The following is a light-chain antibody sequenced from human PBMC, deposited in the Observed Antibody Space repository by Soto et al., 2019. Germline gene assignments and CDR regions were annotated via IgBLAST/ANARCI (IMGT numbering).Light chain of an antibody. J-gene: IGKJ1*01. CDR3: QQFAASPRT. CDR1: QSVRSN. CDR2: GAF. V-gene: IGKV3-15*01. Sequence: ELVMTQSPVTLSVSPGDSATLSCRASQSVRSNLAWYQQKTGQAPSLLIYGAFTRATGIPNRFSGTGSGTELNLTISRLEPEDFAVYYCQQFAASPRTCGQGTKVDIK.